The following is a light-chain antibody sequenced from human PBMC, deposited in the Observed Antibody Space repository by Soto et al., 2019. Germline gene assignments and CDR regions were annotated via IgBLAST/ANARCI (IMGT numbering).Light chain of an antibody. V-gene: IGKV1-33*01. J-gene: IGKJ2*01. Sequence: DIQMTQSPSSLSASVGDRVTITCQASQDIDNYLNWYQQKPGKAPKLLINDASNLETGDPSRFSGSGSGTDFTFTISSLQPEDIATYYCQQYDNLPTFGQGTKLEIK. CDR2: DAS. CDR1: QDIDNY. CDR3: QQYDNLPT.